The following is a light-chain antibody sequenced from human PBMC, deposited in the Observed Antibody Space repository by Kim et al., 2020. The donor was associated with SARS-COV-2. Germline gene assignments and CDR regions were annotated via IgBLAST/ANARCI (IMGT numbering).Light chain of an antibody. CDR3: QQYNSYPLT. CDR2: GAS. Sequence: ASVGDRITITCRASQGISSYLAWFQQKPGQAPKSLISGASTLRSDVPSKFSGSGSGTDFTLTISSLQPDDFATYYCQQYNSYPLTFGGGTKVDIK. CDR1: QGISSY. V-gene: IGKV1-16*02. J-gene: IGKJ4*01.